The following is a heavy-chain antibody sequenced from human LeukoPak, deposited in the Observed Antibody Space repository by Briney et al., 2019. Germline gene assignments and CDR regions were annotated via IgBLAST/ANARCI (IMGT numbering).Heavy chain of an antibody. J-gene: IGHJ6*03. CDR1: GGSISSYY. D-gene: IGHD3-9*01. CDR3: AREESDWSSLGYFYHYMDV. Sequence: SETLSLTCTVSGGSISSYYWSWIRQPPGKGLEWIGYIYYSGSTSYNPSLKSRVTISVDTSKKQFSLKLSSVTAADTAVYYCAREESDWSSLGYFYHYMDVWGKGTTVTISS. CDR2: IYYSGST. V-gene: IGHV4-59*12.